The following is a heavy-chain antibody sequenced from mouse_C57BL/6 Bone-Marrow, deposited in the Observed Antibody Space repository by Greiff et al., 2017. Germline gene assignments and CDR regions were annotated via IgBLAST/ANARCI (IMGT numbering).Heavy chain of an antibody. J-gene: IGHJ2*01. CDR3: AAQGLYFDY. Sequence: VQLQQSGAELARPGASVKLSCKASGYTFTSYGISWVKQRTGQGLEWIGEIYPRSGNTYYNEKFKGKATLTADKSSSTAYMGLRSLTSEDSAVYFCAAQGLYFDYWGQGTTLTVSS. CDR1: GYTFTSYG. CDR2: IYPRSGNT. V-gene: IGHV1-81*01.